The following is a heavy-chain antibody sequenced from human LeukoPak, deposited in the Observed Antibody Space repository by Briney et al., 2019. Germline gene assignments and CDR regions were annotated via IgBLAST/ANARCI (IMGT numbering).Heavy chain of an antibody. CDR2: ISFDETKK. D-gene: IGHD2-21*01. CDR1: GFSFSKYG. J-gene: IGHJ4*02. Sequence: GGSLRLSCAASGFSFSKYGMHWVRQAPGKGLEWVAVISFDETKKYYADSVKGRLTISRDNSTNTLFLQMNSVKTEDTAVYFRARIKVIKGASLDYWGQGSLVTVSS. V-gene: IGHV3-30*03. CDR3: ARIKVIKGASLDY.